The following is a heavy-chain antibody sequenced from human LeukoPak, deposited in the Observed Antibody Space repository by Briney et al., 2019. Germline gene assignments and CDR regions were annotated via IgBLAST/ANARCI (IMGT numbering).Heavy chain of an antibody. CDR3: ARGYHGSGSYVY. J-gene: IGHJ4*02. CDR2: ISSSSSYT. Sequence: GGSLRLSCAASGFTFSDYYMSWIRQAPGKGLEWVSYISSSSSYTNYADSVKGRFTISRDNAKNSLYLQMNSLRAEDTAVYHCARGYHGSGSYVYWGQGTLVTVSS. CDR1: GFTFSDYY. V-gene: IGHV3-11*05. D-gene: IGHD3-10*01.